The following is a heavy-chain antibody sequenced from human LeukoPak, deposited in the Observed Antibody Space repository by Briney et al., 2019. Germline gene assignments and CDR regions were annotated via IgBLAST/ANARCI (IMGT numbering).Heavy chain of an antibody. CDR2: INRDGGQR. J-gene: IGHJ4*02. CDR1: GFTLSGYW. CDR3: AKRAHTVTTLDS. D-gene: IGHD4-17*01. V-gene: IGHV3-7*05. Sequence: GGSLRLSCAASGFTLSGYWMTWVRQGPGKGLEWVANINRDGGQRSYVDSVKGRFAISRDNSKNTLYLQMNSLRADDTAVYYCAKRAHTVTTLDSWGQGTLVTVSS.